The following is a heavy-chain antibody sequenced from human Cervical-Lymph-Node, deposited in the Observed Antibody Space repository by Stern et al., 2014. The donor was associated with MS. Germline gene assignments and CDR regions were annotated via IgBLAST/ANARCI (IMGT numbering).Heavy chain of an antibody. Sequence: QVTLRESGPALVKPTQTLTLTCTFSGFSLSTCGMRVSWHRQPPGKALTWLILIDWDNDKYSSTSLKTRLTISKDASKNQVVLTMTNMDPVDTATYYCARIDSSGSRGLDYWGQGTLVTVSS. D-gene: IGHD6-25*01. CDR3: ARIDSSGSRGLDY. CDR1: GFSLSTCGMR. CDR2: IDWDNDK. J-gene: IGHJ4*02. V-gene: IGHV2-70*01.